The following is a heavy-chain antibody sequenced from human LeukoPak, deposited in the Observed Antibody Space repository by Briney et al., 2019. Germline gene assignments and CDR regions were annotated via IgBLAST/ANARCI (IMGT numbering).Heavy chain of an antibody. J-gene: IGHJ4*02. CDR1: GYTFTSYH. Sequence: ASVQVSCKTSGYTFTSYHMHWVRQAPGQGREWGAIIKSTGDTTDYAQKFQGRVTVNRDTSTSTVYMDLSSLSSEDTAVYYCVREDAHTYYFDFWGPGTLVTVSS. V-gene: IGHV1-46*01. CDR3: VREDAHTYYFDF. D-gene: IGHD2-2*01. CDR2: IKSTGDTT.